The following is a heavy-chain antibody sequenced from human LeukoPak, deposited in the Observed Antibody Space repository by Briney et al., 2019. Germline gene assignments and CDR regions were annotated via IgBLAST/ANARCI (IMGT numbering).Heavy chain of an antibody. CDR1: GFTFSSYA. V-gene: IGHV3-23*01. Sequence: GGSLRLSCAASGFTFSSYAMGWVRQAPGKGLEWVSAISGSGGSTYYADSVKGRFTISRDNSKNTLYLQMNSLRAEDTAVYYCAKDGLRIQLWSRTYYFDYWGQGTLVTVSS. CDR3: AKDGLRIQLWSRTYYFDY. CDR2: ISGSGGST. J-gene: IGHJ4*02. D-gene: IGHD5-18*01.